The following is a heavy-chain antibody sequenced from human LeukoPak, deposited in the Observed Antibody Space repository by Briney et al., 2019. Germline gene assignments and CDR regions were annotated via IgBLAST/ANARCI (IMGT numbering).Heavy chain of an antibody. CDR2: ISAYNGNT. J-gene: IGHJ6*02. CDR3: ARDRPHSSSWYGGYYYYYYYGMDV. D-gene: IGHD6-13*01. V-gene: IGHV1-18*01. CDR1: AYTFTSYG. Sequence: ASVKVSCKASAYTFTSYGISWVRQAPGQGLEWMGWISAYNGNTNYAQKLQGRVTMTTDTSTSTAYMELRSLRSDDTAVYYCARDRPHSSSWYGGYYYYYYYGMDVWGQGTTVTVSS.